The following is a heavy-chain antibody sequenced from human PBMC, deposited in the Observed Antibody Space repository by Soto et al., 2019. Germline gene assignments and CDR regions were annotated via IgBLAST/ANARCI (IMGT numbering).Heavy chain of an antibody. CDR1: GFTFSGFP. J-gene: IGHJ4*02. CDR2: IRDNGDTT. D-gene: IGHD6-13*01. V-gene: IGHV3-64D*06. Sequence: GGSLRLSCSASGFTFSGFPMHWVRQAPGKGLEYVSGIRDNGDTTYYPDSVKDRFTISRDNSKNTLYLQMSSLRAEDTAVYYCVREGSSSWYVYYFDYWGQGTLVTVSS. CDR3: VREGSSSWYVYYFDY.